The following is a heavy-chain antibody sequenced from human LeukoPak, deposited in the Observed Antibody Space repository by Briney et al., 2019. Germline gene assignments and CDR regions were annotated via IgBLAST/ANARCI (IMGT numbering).Heavy chain of an antibody. D-gene: IGHD1-26*01. CDR3: ARAARGSYYEVNY. V-gene: IGHV4-59*01. CDR1: GGSISSYY. Sequence: SETLSLTCTVSGGSISSYYWSWIRQPPGKGLEWIGYIYHSGSTNYNPSLKSRVTISVDTSKNQFSLKLSSVTAADTAVYYCARAARGSYYEVNYWGQGTLVTVSS. J-gene: IGHJ4*02. CDR2: IYHSGST.